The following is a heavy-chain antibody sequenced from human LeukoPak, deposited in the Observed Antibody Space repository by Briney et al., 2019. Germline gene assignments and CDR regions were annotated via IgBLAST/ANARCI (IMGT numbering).Heavy chain of an antibody. V-gene: IGHV5-51*01. CDR3: ARSNNWYDY. Sequence: GESLKISCKGSGYSFTTYWIARVRQMPGKGLEWMGIIYPGGSDIRYSPSFQGQVTISADKSINTAYLQWSSLRASDTAMYYCARSNNWYDYWGQGTLVTVSS. CDR2: IYPGGSDI. J-gene: IGHJ5*01. CDR1: GYSFTTYW.